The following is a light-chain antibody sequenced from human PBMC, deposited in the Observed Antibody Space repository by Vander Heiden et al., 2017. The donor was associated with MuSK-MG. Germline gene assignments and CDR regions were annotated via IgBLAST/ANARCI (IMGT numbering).Light chain of an antibody. CDR3: QQRPTVPLT. J-gene: IGKJ3*01. Sequence: IVLPQSPATLSLSPGERATPSCRASQSVYNFLAWYHQKPGTAPRLLVYDASTRATGIPSRFSGSGSGTDFALTISSLEPEDFAVYYCQQRPTVPLTLGPGTRVEI. V-gene: IGKV3-11*01. CDR1: QSVYNF. CDR2: DAS.